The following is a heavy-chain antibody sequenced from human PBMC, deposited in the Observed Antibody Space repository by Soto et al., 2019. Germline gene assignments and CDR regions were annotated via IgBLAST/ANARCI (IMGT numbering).Heavy chain of an antibody. Sequence: PGGSLRLSCAASGFIFGTYWMTWVRQAPGKGLEWVANIKHDGGEKYYVDSVKGRFTISRDNAKNSLYLQMNSLRAEDTAVYYCPRFYDSSGYYGVHWGQGTRVTVYS. V-gene: IGHV3-7*03. CDR1: GFIFGTYW. CDR3: PRFYDSSGYYGVH. CDR2: IKHDGGEK. D-gene: IGHD3-22*01. J-gene: IGHJ4*02.